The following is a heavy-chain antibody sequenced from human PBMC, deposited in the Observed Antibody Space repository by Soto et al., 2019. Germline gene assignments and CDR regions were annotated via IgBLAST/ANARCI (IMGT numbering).Heavy chain of an antibody. CDR2: ISGSGGST. CDR3: AKGGDIVVVVAAYFDY. V-gene: IGHV3-23*01. J-gene: IGHJ4*02. Sequence: EVQLLESGGGLVPPGGSLRPSCSASGFTFSSYAMSWVRQAPGKGLEWVSAISGSGGSTYYADSVKGRFTISRDNSKNTLYLQMNSLRAEDTAVYYCAKGGDIVVVVAAYFDYWGQGTLVTVSS. CDR1: GFTFSSYA. D-gene: IGHD2-15*01.